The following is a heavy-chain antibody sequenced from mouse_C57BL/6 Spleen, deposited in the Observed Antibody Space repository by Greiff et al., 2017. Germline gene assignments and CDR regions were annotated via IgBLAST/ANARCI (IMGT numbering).Heavy chain of an antibody. Sequence: QVQLQQSGAELVKPGASVKLSCKASGYTFTTYPMDWVKQNPGQGLEWIGIFHPNNDGTKYNEKFKSKATLTVDKSSNTVYMELSGVTSDDSAVYYCARLSTGSYYLDYWGQGTSLTVSS. CDR1: GYTFTTYP. J-gene: IGHJ2*02. V-gene: IGHV1-47*01. CDR2: FHPNNDGT. D-gene: IGHD1-1*01. CDR3: ARLSTGSYYLDY.